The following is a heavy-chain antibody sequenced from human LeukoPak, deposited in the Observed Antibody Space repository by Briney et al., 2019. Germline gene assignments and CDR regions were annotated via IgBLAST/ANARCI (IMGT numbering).Heavy chain of an antibody. CDR3: ARHGSRWSIDY. J-gene: IGHJ4*02. V-gene: IGHV3-33*01. CDR1: GFTFSSYG. Sequence: GWSLTLSCAASGFTFSSYGIHWVRQAPGKGLEWVAVIWNDGSNKYYTDSVRGRFTISRDNSKNTMYLQMNSLRAEDTAVYYCARHGSRWSIDYWGQGTLVTVSA. D-gene: IGHD6-13*01. CDR2: IWNDGSNK.